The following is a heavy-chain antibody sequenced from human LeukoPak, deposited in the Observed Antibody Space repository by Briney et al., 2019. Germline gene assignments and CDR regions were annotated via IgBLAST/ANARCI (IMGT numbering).Heavy chain of an antibody. CDR1: GYTFTSYA. J-gene: IGHJ5*02. V-gene: IGHV7-4-1*02. CDR2: INTNTGNP. D-gene: IGHD5-18*01. CDR3: ARDSRRIQLWLSNWFDP. Sequence: ASVKVSCKASGYTFTSYAMNWVRQAPGQGLEWMGWINTNTGNPTYAQGFTGRFVFSLDTSVSTAYLQISGLKAEDTAVYYCARDSRRIQLWLSNWFDPWGQGTLVTVSS.